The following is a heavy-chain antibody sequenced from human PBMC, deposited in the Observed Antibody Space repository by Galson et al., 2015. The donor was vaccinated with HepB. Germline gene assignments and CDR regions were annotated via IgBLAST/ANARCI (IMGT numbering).Heavy chain of an antibody. CDR2: VFYSGST. Sequence: LSLTCTVSGGSISNSAYHWGWVRQSPGKGLEWIGSVFYSGSTYYNSSLKSRVTISVDTSKNQFSLRLTSVTAADTAVYYCSSLLLRPPTPYYFEYWGQGTLVTVSS. CDR1: GGSISNSAYH. V-gene: IGHV4-39*01. D-gene: IGHD1-26*01. J-gene: IGHJ4*02. CDR3: SSLLLRPPTPYYFEY.